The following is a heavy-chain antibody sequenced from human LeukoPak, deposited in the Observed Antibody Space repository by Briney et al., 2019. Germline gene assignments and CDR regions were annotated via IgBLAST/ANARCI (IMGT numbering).Heavy chain of an antibody. J-gene: IGHJ5*02. CDR1: GGSISSSSYN. V-gene: IGHV4-39*01. D-gene: IGHD6-13*01. CDR2: IDNSGST. Sequence: SETLSLTCTVSGGSISSSSYNWGWIRQPPGKGLEWIGIIDNSGSTYYNASLKSRVTISVGTSKNQFSLKLRFVTAADTAVYYCARPPGIAAAWFDPWGQGTLVTVSS. CDR3: ARPPGIAAAWFDP.